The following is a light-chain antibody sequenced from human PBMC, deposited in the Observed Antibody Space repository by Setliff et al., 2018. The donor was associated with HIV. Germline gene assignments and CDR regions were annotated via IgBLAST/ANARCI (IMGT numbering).Light chain of an antibody. V-gene: IGLV2-14*03. J-gene: IGLJ1*01. Sequence: QSALTQPASVSGSPGLSITISCTGTSSDVGGYNYVSWYQQHPGKAPKLMISDVSNRPSGVSNRFSGSRSANTASLTISGLQAEDEADYYCSSYTSSIPLYVFGTGTKVTVL. CDR3: SSYTSSIPLYV. CDR1: SSDVGGYNY. CDR2: DVS.